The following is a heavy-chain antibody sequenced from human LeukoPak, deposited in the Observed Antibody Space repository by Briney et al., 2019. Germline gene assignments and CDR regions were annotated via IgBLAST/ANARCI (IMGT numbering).Heavy chain of an antibody. V-gene: IGHV3-23*01. CDR2: FSGTGDTT. D-gene: IGHD3-10*01. CDR1: GFIFKNYA. Sequence: GGSLRLSCAASGFIFKNYAMNWVRQAPGKGLEWVSAFSGTGDTTFYADSVKGRFTFSRDNTKNTVDLQMDSLRVDDTAVYYCARGFGDSFDSWGQGTLVTVSS. CDR3: ARGFGDSFDS. J-gene: IGHJ5*01.